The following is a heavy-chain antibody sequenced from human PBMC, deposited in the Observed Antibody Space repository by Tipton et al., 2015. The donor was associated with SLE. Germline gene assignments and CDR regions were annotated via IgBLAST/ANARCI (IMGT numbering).Heavy chain of an antibody. V-gene: IGHV4-61*02. CDR3: ARGRYCSTTSCYLDY. J-gene: IGHJ4*02. Sequence: TLSLTCTVSGGSISSSSYFWTWIRQPAGKGLEWIGRIYPSGGTNYNPSLKSRVTISVDTSKNQFSLKLTSVTAADTAVFYCARGRYCSTTSCYLDYWGQGTLVTVSS. CDR1: GGSISSSSYF. CDR2: IYPSGGT. D-gene: IGHD2-2*01.